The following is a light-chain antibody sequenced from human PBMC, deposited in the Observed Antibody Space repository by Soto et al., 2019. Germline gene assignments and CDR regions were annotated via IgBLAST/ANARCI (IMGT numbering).Light chain of an antibody. V-gene: IGLV2-8*01. Sequence: QSVLTQPPSASGSPGQSVTISCTGTSSDVGGYTYVSWYQQHPGRAPKLLIYEVSKRPSGVPDRFSGSKSGNTASLTVSGRQAEDETDYYCSSYAGRNTVVFGGGTKLTVL. CDR1: SSDVGGYTY. J-gene: IGLJ3*02. CDR3: SSYAGRNTVV. CDR2: EVS.